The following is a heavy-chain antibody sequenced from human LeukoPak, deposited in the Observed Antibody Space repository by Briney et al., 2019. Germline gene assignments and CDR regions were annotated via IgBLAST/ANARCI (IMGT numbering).Heavy chain of an antibody. CDR2: IDPSDSYT. CDR3: ARGDADGY. V-gene: IGHV5-10-1*01. Sequence: KVSCKASGGTFSSYAISWVRQMPGKGLEWMGRIDPSDSYTNYSPSFQGHVTISADKSISTAYLQWSSLKASDTAMYYCARGDADGYWGQGTLVTVSS. CDR1: GGTFSSYA. D-gene: IGHD5-24*01. J-gene: IGHJ4*02.